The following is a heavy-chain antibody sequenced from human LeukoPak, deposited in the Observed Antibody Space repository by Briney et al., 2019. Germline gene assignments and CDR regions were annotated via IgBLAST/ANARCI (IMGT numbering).Heavy chain of an antibody. CDR3: ARRGAVAGTLDY. J-gene: IGHJ4*02. CDR2: ILYDGTNK. V-gene: IGHV3-30*04. Sequence: GRSLRLSCAASGFTFSSYTMHWVRQAPAKELQWVAVILYDGTNKYYADSVKGRFTISRDNSKNTLYLQMNSQRPEDTAVYYCARRGAVAGTLDYWGQGTLVTVSS. D-gene: IGHD6-19*01. CDR1: GFTFSSYT.